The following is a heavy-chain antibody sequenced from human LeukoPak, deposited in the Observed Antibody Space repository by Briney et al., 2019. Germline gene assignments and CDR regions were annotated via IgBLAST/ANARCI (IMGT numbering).Heavy chain of an antibody. V-gene: IGHV4-61*02. CDR2: IYTSGST. CDR3: ARGIRYSSSSRTYNWFDP. Sequence: SQTLSLTCTVSGGSISSGSYYWRWIRQPAGKGLEWIGRIYTSGSTNYNPSLKSRVTISVDTSKNQFSLKLSSVTAADTAVYYCARGIRYSSSSRTYNWFDPWGQGTLVTVSS. D-gene: IGHD6-13*01. CDR1: GGSISSGSYY. J-gene: IGHJ5*02.